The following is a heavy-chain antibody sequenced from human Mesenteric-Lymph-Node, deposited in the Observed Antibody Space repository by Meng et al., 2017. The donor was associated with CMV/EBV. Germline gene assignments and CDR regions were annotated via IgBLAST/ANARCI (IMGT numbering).Heavy chain of an antibody. V-gene: IGHV4-34*01. D-gene: IGHD2-15*01. Sequence: QVQLQQWGAGLLKPSETLSLTCAVYGGSFSGYYWGWIRQPPGKGLEWIGEINHSGVPNYNPSLKSRVTISPDRSKNQFSLKLSSVTAEDTAVYYCARGSDIPVNNYWGQGTLVTVSS. CDR3: ARGSDIPVNNY. CDR2: INHSGVP. J-gene: IGHJ4*02. CDR1: GGSFSGYY.